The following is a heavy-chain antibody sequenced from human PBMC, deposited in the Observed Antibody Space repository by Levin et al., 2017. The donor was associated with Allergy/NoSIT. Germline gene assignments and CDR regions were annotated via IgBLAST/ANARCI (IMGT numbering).Heavy chain of an antibody. D-gene: IGHD6-13*01. J-gene: IGHJ6*02. Sequence: ASVKVSCKVSGYTLTELSMHWVRQAPGKGLEWMGGFDPEDGETIYAQKFQGRVTMTEDTSTDTAYMELSSLRSEDTAVYYCATSAGGAAEEGGYYYGMDVWGQGTTVTVSS. CDR2: FDPEDGET. CDR3: ATSAGGAAEEGGYYYGMDV. CDR1: GYTLTELS. V-gene: IGHV1-24*01.